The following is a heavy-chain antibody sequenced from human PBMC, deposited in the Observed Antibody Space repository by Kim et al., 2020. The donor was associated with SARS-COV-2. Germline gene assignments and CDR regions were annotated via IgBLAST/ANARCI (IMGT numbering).Heavy chain of an antibody. D-gene: IGHD1-1*01. Sequence: CADAVKGRLTISRHNSKTTLYHQMSSLRAEDTAVYYCARGGLTTQKSFDYWGQGTLVTVSS. V-gene: IGHV3-53*04. CDR3: ARGGLTTQKSFDY. J-gene: IGHJ4*02.